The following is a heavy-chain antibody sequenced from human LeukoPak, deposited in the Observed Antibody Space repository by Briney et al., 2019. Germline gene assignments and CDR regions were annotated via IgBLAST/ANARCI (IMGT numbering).Heavy chain of an antibody. CDR3: ARDQRPYCGGECYCAIDL. CDR2: IGHTGSPA. CDR1: GFTFSSHS. V-gene: IGHV3-48*01. Sequence: GGSLRLSCEATGFTFSSHSMTWVRQAPGKTLEWISYIGHTGSPAHYADSVRGRFTISRDNAKNSLYLQMNSLTVEDTAVYYCARDQRPYCGGECYCAIDLWGRGTLVTVSS. J-gene: IGHJ3*01. D-gene: IGHD2-21*01.